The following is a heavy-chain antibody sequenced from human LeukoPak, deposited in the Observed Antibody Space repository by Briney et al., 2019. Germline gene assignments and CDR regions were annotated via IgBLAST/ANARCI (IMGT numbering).Heavy chain of an antibody. J-gene: IGHJ4*02. V-gene: IGHV3-20*04. CDR2: INWNGGST. CDR1: GFAFDDYG. CDR3: ARDYDSGGYYYGGGAY. Sequence: GGSLRLSCAASGFAFDDYGMSWVRQAPGKGLEWVSGINWNGGSTAYADSVKGRFTIYRDNAKNSLYLQMSSLRAEDTALYYCARDYDSGGYYYGGGAYWGQGTLVTVSS. D-gene: IGHD3-22*01.